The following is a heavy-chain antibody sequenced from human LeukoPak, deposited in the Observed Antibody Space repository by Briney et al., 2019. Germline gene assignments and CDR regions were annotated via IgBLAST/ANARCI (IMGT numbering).Heavy chain of an antibody. CDR1: GYTFTSYD. CDR3: ARGDNYGSGSYRDY. Sequence: ASVKVSCKASGYTFTSYDINWVRQATGQGLEWMGWMNPNSGNTGYAQKLQGRVTITRNTSISTAYMELSSLRSEDTAVYYCARGDNYGSGSYRDYWGQGTLVTVSS. CDR2: MNPNSGNT. V-gene: IGHV1-8*03. J-gene: IGHJ4*02. D-gene: IGHD3-10*01.